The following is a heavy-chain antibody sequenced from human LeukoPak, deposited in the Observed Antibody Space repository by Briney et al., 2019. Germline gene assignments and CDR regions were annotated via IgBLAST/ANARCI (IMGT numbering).Heavy chain of an antibody. D-gene: IGHD1-26*01. V-gene: IGHV3-30*02. CDR3: ARDPYSGNYGAYYYYYMDV. CDR2: IRYDGSNK. Sequence: GGSLRLSCAASGFTFSTYAMHWVRQAPGKGLEWVTFIRYDGSNKYYADTVKGRFTISRDNAKNSLYLQMDSLRVEDTAEYYCARDPYSGNYGAYYYYYMDVWGKGTTVTVSS. CDR1: GFTFSTYA. J-gene: IGHJ6*03.